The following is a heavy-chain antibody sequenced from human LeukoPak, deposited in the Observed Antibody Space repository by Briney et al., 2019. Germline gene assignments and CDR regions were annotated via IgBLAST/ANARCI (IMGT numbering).Heavy chain of an antibody. CDR1: GYTFTTYG. CDR2: ISTYNGDT. D-gene: IGHD2-2*03. J-gene: IGHJ6*03. CDR3: ARDGYRLSGYFYYMDV. V-gene: IGHV1-18*01. Sequence: ASVKVSCKASGYTFTTYGISWVRQAPGQGLEWMGWISTYNGDTNYAQKLQGRVTMTADTSTSTTYMELRSLRSDDTAVYYCARDGYRLSGYFYYMDVWGKGTTVTVSS.